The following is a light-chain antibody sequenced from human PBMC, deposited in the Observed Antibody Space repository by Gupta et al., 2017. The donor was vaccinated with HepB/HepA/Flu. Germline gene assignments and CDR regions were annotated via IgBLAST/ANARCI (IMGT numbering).Light chain of an antibody. Sequence: QSVLSLPPSASGPPAQRCTSSCSGSPSNIGVYTVYCYQHPPRSAPKLLIYDNDQRPSGVSDRFSASKSGTSASLAISGLESGDEADYYCAAWHGSVDAPVFGGGTKLTVL. CDR2: DND. V-gene: IGLV1-44*01. J-gene: IGLJ2*01. CDR3: AAWHGSVDAPV. CDR1: PSNIGVYT.